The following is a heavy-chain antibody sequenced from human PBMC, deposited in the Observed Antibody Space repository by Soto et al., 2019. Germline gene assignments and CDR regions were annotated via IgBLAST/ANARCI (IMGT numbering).Heavy chain of an antibody. CDR1: GFAFRTYT. D-gene: IGHD3-22*01. CDR2: ISISSSTI. Sequence: GSLRLSCAASGFAFRTYTMNWVRQAPGKGLEWVSDISISSSTIYYADSVKGRFTISRDNAKNSLYLQMSGLRDEDTAVYYCARGYYYDSSGYYTLLDYWGRGTLVTVS. V-gene: IGHV3-48*02. J-gene: IGHJ4*02. CDR3: ARGYYYDSSGYYTLLDY.